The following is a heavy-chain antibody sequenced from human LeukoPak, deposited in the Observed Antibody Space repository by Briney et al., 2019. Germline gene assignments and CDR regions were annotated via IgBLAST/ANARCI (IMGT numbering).Heavy chain of an antibody. Sequence: ASVKVSCKASGYTFTGYYMHWVRQAPGQGLEWMGWINPNSGGTNYAQKFQGRVTMTRDTPISTAYMELSRLRSDDTAVYYCARASQNEYGSGSPYYYYYGVDVWGHGTTVTVSS. CDR3: ARASQNEYGSGSPYYYYYGVDV. J-gene: IGHJ6*02. CDR1: GYTFTGYY. CDR2: INPNSGGT. D-gene: IGHD3-10*01. V-gene: IGHV1-2*02.